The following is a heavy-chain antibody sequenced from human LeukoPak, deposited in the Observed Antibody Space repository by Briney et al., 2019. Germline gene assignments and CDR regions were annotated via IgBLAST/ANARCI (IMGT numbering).Heavy chain of an antibody. J-gene: IGHJ6*03. CDR2: ISAYNGNT. CDR1: GYTFTSYG. D-gene: IGHD6-19*01. Sequence: ASVKVSRKASGYTFTSYGISWVRQAPGQGLEWMGWISAYNGNTNYAQKFQGRVTMTRDTSISTAYMELSRLRSDDTAVYYCARAGAVAGRVQYYYYMDVWGKGTTVTVSS. V-gene: IGHV1-18*01. CDR3: ARAGAVAGRVQYYYYMDV.